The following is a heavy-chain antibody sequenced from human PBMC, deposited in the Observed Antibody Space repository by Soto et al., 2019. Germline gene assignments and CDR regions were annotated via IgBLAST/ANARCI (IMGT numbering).Heavy chain of an antibody. CDR3: ARVPGRTRADDGDYRVRATAQRSWVDDAFDI. D-gene: IGHD4-17*01. Sequence: SQTLSLTCAISGDSVSSNSAAWNWIRQSPSRGLEWLGRTYYRSKWYNDYAESVKNRITINPDTSKNQFSLQLNSVTPDDTAVYYSARVPGRTRADDGDYRVRATAQRSWVDDAFDIWGQGTMVTVSS. V-gene: IGHV6-1*01. CDR2: TYYRSKWYN. CDR1: GDSVSSNSAA. J-gene: IGHJ3*02.